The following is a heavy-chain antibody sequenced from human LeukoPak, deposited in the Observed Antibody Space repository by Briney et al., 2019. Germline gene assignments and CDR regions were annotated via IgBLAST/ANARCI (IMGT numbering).Heavy chain of an antibody. CDR3: ARDLWVGSSWYSGSSY. CDR1: GYTFTSYG. CDR2: ISAYNGNT. V-gene: IGHV1-18*01. Sequence: ASVKVSCKASGYTFTSYGISWVRQAPGQGLEWMGWISAYNGNTNYAQKLQGRVTMTTDTSTSTAYMELRSLRSDDTAVYYCARDLWVGSSWYSGSSYWGQGTLVTVSS. D-gene: IGHD6-13*01. J-gene: IGHJ4*02.